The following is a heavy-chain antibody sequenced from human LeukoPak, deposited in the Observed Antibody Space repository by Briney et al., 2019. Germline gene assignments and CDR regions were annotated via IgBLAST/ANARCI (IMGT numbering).Heavy chain of an antibody. CDR2: IIPIFGTA. J-gene: IGHJ3*02. CDR1: GGTFSSYA. Sequence: SVKVSCKASGGTFSSYAISWVRQAPGQGLEWMGGIIPIFGTANYAQKFQGRVTITADESTSTAYMELSSLRSEDTAVYYCARVEGGIAVAGDAFDIWGQGTMVTVSS. V-gene: IGHV1-69*13. CDR3: ARVEGGIAVAGDAFDI. D-gene: IGHD6-19*01.